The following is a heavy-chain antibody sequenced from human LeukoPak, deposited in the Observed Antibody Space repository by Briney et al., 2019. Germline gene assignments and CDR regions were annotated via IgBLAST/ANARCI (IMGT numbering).Heavy chain of an antibody. D-gene: IGHD5-12*01. J-gene: IGHJ5*02. V-gene: IGHV4-59*01. CDR2: VAYSGST. Sequence: SETLSLTCTVSGGSINSYYWSWIRQPPGKGLEWIGYVAYSGSTNYNPSLKSRVTISLDTSKNQFSLKLSSVAAADTAVYYCARTVSGYYFNAWGPGTLVTVSS. CDR1: GGSINSYY. CDR3: ARTVSGYYFNA.